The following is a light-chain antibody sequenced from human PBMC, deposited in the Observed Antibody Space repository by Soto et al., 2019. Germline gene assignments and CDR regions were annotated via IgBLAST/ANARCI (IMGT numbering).Light chain of an antibody. CDR3: YSAADNNLV. Sequence: SYELTQPSSVSVSPGQTAMITCSGNVPAKKYARWFQQKPGQAPVVVIYKDTERPSGIPERFSGSSSGTTVTLTISGAQFEDEADYYCYSAADNNLVFGGGTKLTVL. V-gene: IGLV3-27*01. CDR2: KDT. J-gene: IGLJ3*02. CDR1: VPAKKY.